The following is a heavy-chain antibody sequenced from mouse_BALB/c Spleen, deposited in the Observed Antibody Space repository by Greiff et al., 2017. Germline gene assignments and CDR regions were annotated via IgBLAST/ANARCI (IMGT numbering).Heavy chain of an antibody. J-gene: IGHJ1*01. CDR2: IDPETGGT. Sequence: VQLQQSGAELVTPAASVTLSCKASGYTFTDYEMHWVQQTPVHGLEWIGAIDPETGGTAYNQKFKGKATLTADKSSSTAYMELRSLTSEDSAVCYCTREGSFYGRSSHWYIDVWGAGTTVTVSS. CDR3: TREGSFYGRSSHWYIDV. V-gene: IGHV1-15*01. CDR1: GYTFTDYE. D-gene: IGHD1-1*01.